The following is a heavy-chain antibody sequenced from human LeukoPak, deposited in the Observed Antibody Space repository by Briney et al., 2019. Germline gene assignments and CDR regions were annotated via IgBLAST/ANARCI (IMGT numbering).Heavy chain of an antibody. CDR2: IDCSGST. V-gene: IGHV4-31*03. CDR1: GGSISSGGYY. Sequence: SQTPSLTCTVSGGSISSGGYYWSWIRQHPGKGLEWIVYIDCSGSTYYNPALKSRVTISVDASKNQFSMKLSYVTAADTAVYYCARAPNANDYSKHKHNWFDPWGQGTLVTVSS. D-gene: IGHD4-11*01. J-gene: IGHJ5*02. CDR3: ARAPNANDYSKHKHNWFDP.